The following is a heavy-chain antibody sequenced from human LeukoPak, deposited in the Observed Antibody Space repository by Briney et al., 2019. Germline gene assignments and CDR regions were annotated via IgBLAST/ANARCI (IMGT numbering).Heavy chain of an antibody. CDR3: AADYGDYVSPSD. V-gene: IGHV3-30*04. CDR1: GFNFRDSA. J-gene: IGHJ4*02. CDR2: SSYDGTNK. Sequence: GTSLRLSCAASGFNFRDSAMQWVRQPPGKGLEGVAVSSYDGTNKYYADSVNGRFTISRDNSKNTLFLQMNNLRLEDTAVYYCAADYGDYVSPSDWGQGSLVIVSS. D-gene: IGHD4-17*01.